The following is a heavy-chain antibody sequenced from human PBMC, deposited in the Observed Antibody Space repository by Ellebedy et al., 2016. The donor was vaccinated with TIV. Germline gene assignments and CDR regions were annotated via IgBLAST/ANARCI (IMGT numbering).Heavy chain of an antibody. CDR2: MNCNSGNT. CDR3: ARVTVGRWFDP. Sequence: AASVKVSCKASGYTFTSYDINWVRQATGQGLEWMGWMNCNSGNTGYAQKFQGRVTITRNTSISTAYMELSSLTSEDTAVYYCARVTVGRWFDPWGQGTLVTVSS. CDR1: GYTFTSYD. V-gene: IGHV1-8*03. J-gene: IGHJ5*02. D-gene: IGHD1-26*01.